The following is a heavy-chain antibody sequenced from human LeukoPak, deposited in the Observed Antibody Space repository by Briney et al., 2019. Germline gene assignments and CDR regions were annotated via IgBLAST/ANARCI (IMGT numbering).Heavy chain of an antibody. D-gene: IGHD2-2*01. J-gene: IGHJ5*02. V-gene: IGHV4-34*01. CDR1: GGSFSGYY. CDR2: INHSGST. CDR3: ARVPSASVVVVPAATNWFDP. Sequence: SETLSLTCAVYGGSFSGYYWSWIRQPPGKGLEWIGGINHSGSTNYNPSLKSRVTISVDTSKNQFSLKLSSVTAAVTAVYYCARVPSASVVVVPAATNWFDPWGQGTLVTVSS.